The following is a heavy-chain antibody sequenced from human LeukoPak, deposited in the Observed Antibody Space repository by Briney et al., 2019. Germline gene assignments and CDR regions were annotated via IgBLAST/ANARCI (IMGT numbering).Heavy chain of an antibody. CDR1: GYTFTGYS. V-gene: IGHV1-2*02. Sequence: ASVKVSCKASGYTFTGYSMHWVRQARGQRLEWIGWINPNSGGTNYAQKFQGRVTMTRDTSISTAYMELSRLRSDDTAVYYCARVLNGKVATAPLGYWGQGTLVTVSS. CDR2: INPNSGGT. CDR3: ARVLNGKVATAPLGY. J-gene: IGHJ4*02. D-gene: IGHD5-12*01.